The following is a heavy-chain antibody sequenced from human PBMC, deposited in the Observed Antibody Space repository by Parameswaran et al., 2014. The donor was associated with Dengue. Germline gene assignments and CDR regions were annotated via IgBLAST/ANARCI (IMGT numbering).Heavy chain of an antibody. Sequence: VRQMPGKGPGVGLSSLQRREYILRSLREGADSPFSRDNSKNTLYLQMNSLRVEDTAVYYCADWGGGYFDSWGQGTLVTVSS. D-gene: IGHD7-27*01. CDR3: ADWGGGYFDS. CDR2: LQRREY. V-gene: IGHV3-53*01. J-gene: IGHJ4*02.